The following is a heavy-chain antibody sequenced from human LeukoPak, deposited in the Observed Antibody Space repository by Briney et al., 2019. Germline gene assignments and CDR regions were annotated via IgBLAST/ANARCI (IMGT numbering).Heavy chain of an antibody. Sequence: GGSLRLSCAASGFTFSSYSMNWVRQAPGKGLEWVSSISSSSSYIYYADSVKGRFTISRDNAKNSLYLQMNSLRAEDTAVCYCARNVGAIPVFDYWGQGTLVTVSS. V-gene: IGHV3-21*01. CDR1: GFTFSSYS. D-gene: IGHD1-26*01. CDR3: ARNVGAIPVFDY. J-gene: IGHJ4*02. CDR2: ISSSSSYI.